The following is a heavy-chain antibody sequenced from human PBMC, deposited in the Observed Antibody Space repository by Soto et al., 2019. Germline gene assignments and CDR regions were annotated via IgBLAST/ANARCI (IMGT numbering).Heavy chain of an antibody. Sequence: EVQLLESGGGLVQPGESLRLSCAVSGFIFGNYMMTWVRQAPGKGLEWVSTIRDGGESTYYADSVKGRFTISRDNSKNTLYLQMDCLGVEDTAVYYCAPHVHCSGGSCHYDAFDIRGQGTMVTVSS. CDR2: IRDGGEST. J-gene: IGHJ3*02. CDR3: APHVHCSGGSCHYDAFDI. CDR1: GFIFGNYM. D-gene: IGHD2-15*01. V-gene: IGHV3-23*01.